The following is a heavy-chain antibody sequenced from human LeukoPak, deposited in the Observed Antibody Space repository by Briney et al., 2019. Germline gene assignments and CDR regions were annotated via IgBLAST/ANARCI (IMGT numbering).Heavy chain of an antibody. V-gene: IGHV4-39*07. CDR3: AREQLVPLYYYYYMDV. J-gene: IGHJ6*03. CDR2: IYYSGST. Sequence: SETLSLTCTVSSGSISSSTYYWGWIRQPPGKGLEWIGNIYYSGSTYYNPSLKSRVTISVDTSKNQFSLKLSSVTAADTAVYYCAREQLVPLYYYYYMDVWGKGTTVTVSS. D-gene: IGHD6-6*01. CDR1: SGSISSSTYY.